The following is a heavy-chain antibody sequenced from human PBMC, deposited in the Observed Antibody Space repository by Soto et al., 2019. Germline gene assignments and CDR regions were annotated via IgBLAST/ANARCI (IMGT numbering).Heavy chain of an antibody. D-gene: IGHD3-10*01. Sequence: PGGSLRLSCAASGFTFSSYGMTWVRQGPGKGLEWVSYISGGDGSVYYADSVKGRFTVFRDNSRNTLHLQMNSLRAEDTAVYYCARGVLDYWGQGTLVTVSS. V-gene: IGHV3-23*01. CDR1: GFTFSSYG. CDR3: ARGVLDY. CDR2: ISGGDGSV. J-gene: IGHJ4*02.